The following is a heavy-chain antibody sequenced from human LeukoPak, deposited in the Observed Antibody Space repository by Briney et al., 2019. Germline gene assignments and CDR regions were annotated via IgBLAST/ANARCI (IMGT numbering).Heavy chain of an antibody. CDR2: ISWDGGST. CDR3: AKDMGYSSSWFDY. Sequence: GGSLRLSCAASGFTFSSYSMNWVRQAPGKGLEWVSLISWDGGSTYYADSVKGRFIISRDNSKNSLYLQMNSLRAEDTALYYCAKDMGYSSSWFDYWGQGTLVTVSS. CDR1: GFTFSSYS. J-gene: IGHJ4*02. V-gene: IGHV3-43D*04. D-gene: IGHD6-13*01.